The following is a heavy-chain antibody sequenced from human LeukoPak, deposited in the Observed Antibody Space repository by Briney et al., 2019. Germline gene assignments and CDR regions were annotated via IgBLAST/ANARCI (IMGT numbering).Heavy chain of an antibody. Sequence: SETLSLTCAVHGGSFSGYYWSWIRKPPGKGLEWIGNIHYTGTVYYNPSLKSRVTISVAMSDNQFSLKLTSVTAADTAVYYCARYAAAVGPNWLDPWGQGTLVTVSS. CDR3: ARYAAAVGPNWLDP. CDR2: IHYTGTV. CDR1: GGSFSGYY. D-gene: IGHD6-13*01. V-gene: IGHV4-59*01. J-gene: IGHJ5*02.